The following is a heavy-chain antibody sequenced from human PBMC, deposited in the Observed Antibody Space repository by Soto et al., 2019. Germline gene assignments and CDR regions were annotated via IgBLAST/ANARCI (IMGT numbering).Heavy chain of an antibody. CDR2: INSDGSST. D-gene: IGHD2-15*01. CDR3: ARGRAAGYCSGDSCYSGAFDI. V-gene: IGHV3-74*01. Sequence: GSLRLSCAASGFTFSSYWMHWVRQAPGKGLVWVSRINSDGSSTSYADSVKGRFTISRDNAKNTLYLQMNSLRAEDRAVYYCARGRAAGYCSGDSCYSGAFDIWGQGTMVTVSS. J-gene: IGHJ3*02. CDR1: GFTFSSYW.